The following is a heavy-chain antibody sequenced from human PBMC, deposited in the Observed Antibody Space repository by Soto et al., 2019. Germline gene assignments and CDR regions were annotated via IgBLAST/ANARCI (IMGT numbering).Heavy chain of an antibody. Sequence: QEQLVESGGGWVKPGGSLRLSCAASGFTFSDYYIAWIRQAPGKGLEWISYISSTGIYKRYADSVKCRFTIARDNANNSLVLQMNSLRADYTAVYYCVRDLYGSGTSLRGWFDPWGQGTLVTVSS. J-gene: IGHJ5*02. CDR1: GFTFSDYY. V-gene: IGHV3-11*06. CDR2: ISSTGIYK. CDR3: VRDLYGSGTSLRGWFDP. D-gene: IGHD3-10*01.